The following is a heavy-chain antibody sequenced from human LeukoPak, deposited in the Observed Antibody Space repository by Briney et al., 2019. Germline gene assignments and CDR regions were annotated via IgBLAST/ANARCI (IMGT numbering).Heavy chain of an antibody. D-gene: IGHD3-3*01. CDR1: GFTFSDYY. J-gene: IGHJ6*02. V-gene: IGHV3-11*01. CDR3: ARDIITIFGVAAYYYGMDV. CDR2: ISSSGSTI. Sequence: GSLRLSCAASGFTFSDYYMSWIRQAPGKGLEWVSYISSSGSTIYYADSVKGRSTISRDNAKNSLYLQMNSLRAEDTAVYYCARDIITIFGVAAYYYGMDVWGQGTTVTVSS.